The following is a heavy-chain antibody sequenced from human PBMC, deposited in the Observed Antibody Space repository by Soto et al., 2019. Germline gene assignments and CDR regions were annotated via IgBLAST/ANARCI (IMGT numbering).Heavy chain of an antibody. CDR3: ARNVDTAMVTYYYGMDV. CDR2: ISAYNGNT. J-gene: IGHJ6*02. D-gene: IGHD5-18*01. Sequence: QVPLVQSGAEVKKPGASVKVSCKASGYTFTSYGISWVRQAPGQGLEWMGWISAYNGNTNYAQKLQGRVTMTTDTSTSTAYMELRSLRSDDTAVYYCARNVDTAMVTYYYGMDVWGQGTTVTVSS. V-gene: IGHV1-18*01. CDR1: GYTFTSYG.